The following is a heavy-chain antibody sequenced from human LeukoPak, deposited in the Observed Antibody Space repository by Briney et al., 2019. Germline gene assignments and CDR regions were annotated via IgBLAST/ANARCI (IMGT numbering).Heavy chain of an antibody. CDR1: GYSISSGYF. Sequence: SETLSLTCTVSGYSISSGYFWGWMRQPPGKGLEWIGSIYQSETAHYNPSLKSRVTISVDTSKNRFSLKLSSVTTADTAVYYCARQPRDGFDIWGQGTMVTVSS. CDR3: ARQPRDGFDI. V-gene: IGHV4-38-2*02. J-gene: IGHJ3*02. CDR2: IYQSETA.